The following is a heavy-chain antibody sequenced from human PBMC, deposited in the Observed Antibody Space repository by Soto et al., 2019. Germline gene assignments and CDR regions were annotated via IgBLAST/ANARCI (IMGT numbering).Heavy chain of an antibody. J-gene: IGHJ4*02. CDR1: GFTFSNYG. Sequence: VQLLESGGGLVQPGGSLRLSCAASGFTFSNYGMSWVRQAPGKGLEWVSVMRGSGDDAYYADSVKGRFTISRDNSKNTLYLQMNSLRAEDTAVYFCAKKVTIYAVDPADYWGQGTQVAVSS. CDR2: MRGSGDDA. V-gene: IGHV3-23*01. D-gene: IGHD3-3*01. CDR3: AKKVTIYAVDPADY.